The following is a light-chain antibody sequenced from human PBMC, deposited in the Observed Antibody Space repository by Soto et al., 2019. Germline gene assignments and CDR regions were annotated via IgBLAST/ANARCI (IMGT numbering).Light chain of an antibody. CDR3: SSYTSSSTPYV. CDR1: SSDVGGYNY. Sequence: VLTHPASVSGSPGQSITISCTGTSSDVGGYNYVSWYQQHPGKATKLMIYEVSNRPSGVSNRFSGSKSGNTASLTISGLQAEDEADYYCSSYTSSSTPYVFGTGTKVTVL. J-gene: IGLJ1*01. CDR2: EVS. V-gene: IGLV2-14*01.